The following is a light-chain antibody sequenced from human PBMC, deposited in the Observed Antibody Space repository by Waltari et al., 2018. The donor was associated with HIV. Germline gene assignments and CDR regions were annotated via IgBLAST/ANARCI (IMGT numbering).Light chain of an antibody. CDR1: MSNLGAGSA. V-gene: IGLV1-40*01. Sequence: HSTLTQPPSVSGAPGQRITISCAGNMSNLGAGSAVHWYQQFPGSAPKLLIFHNHTRPAGGPTRCSGSKSAPSASLAITGLQTEDEADYYGQSYDASLSGLWVFGGGTRLTVL. CDR2: HNH. J-gene: IGLJ3*02. CDR3: QSYDASLSGLWV.